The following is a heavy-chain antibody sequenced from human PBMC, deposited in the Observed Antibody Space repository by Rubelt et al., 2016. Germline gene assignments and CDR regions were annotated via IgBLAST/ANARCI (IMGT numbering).Heavy chain of an antibody. Sequence: SGFTFSTYAMSWVRQAPGKGLEWVSAISDSGGSTYYADSVKGRFTISRDNSKNTLYLQMNSLRAEDTAVYYCVRGNNWGGQTYGMDVWGQGTTVTVSS. CDR3: VRGNNWGGQTYGMDV. CDR2: ISDSGGST. CDR1: GFTFSTYA. D-gene: IGHD1-1*01. J-gene: IGHJ6*02. V-gene: IGHV3-23*01.